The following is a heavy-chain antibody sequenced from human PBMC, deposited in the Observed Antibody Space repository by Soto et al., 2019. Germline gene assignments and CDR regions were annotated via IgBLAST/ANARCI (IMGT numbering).Heavy chain of an antibody. CDR1: GGSFSGYY. Sequence: PSETLSLTCAVYGGSFSGYYWSWIRQPPGKGLEWIGEINHSGSTNYNPSLKSRVTISVDTSKNQFSLKLSSVTAADTAVYYCARAPHYDILTGYPKSFDYWGQGTLVTVSS. J-gene: IGHJ4*02. CDR3: ARAPHYDILTGYPKSFDY. V-gene: IGHV4-34*01. D-gene: IGHD3-9*01. CDR2: INHSGST.